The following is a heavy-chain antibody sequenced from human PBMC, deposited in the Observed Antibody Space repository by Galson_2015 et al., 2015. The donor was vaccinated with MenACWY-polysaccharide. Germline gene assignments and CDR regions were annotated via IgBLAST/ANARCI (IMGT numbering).Heavy chain of an antibody. Sequence: SLRLSCAAAGFNFNIHPMHWVRQAPGKGLEWVALISSDGDDKYYADSVKGRFTISRDNHKNMVFLEMNSLRAEDTAVYYCVRDGGGGNGWYWFDLWGQGTLVTVSS. V-gene: IGHV3-30-3*01. D-gene: IGHD6-19*01. CDR3: VRDGGGGNGWYWFDL. J-gene: IGHJ5*02. CDR2: ISSDGDDK. CDR1: GFNFNIHP.